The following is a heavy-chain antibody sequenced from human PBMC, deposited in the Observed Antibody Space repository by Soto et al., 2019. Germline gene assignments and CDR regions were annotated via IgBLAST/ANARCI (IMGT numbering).Heavy chain of an antibody. Sequence: GGSLRLSCAASGFPFSSYAMHWVRPAPGKGLEWVAVISYDGSNKYYADSVKGRFTISRDNSKNTLYLQMNSLRAEDTAVYYCARDSAAGTTVDYYYGMDVWGQGTTVTVSS. V-gene: IGHV3-30-3*01. J-gene: IGHJ6*02. CDR1: GFPFSSYA. CDR2: ISYDGSNK. D-gene: IGHD1-7*01. CDR3: ARDSAAGTTVDYYYGMDV.